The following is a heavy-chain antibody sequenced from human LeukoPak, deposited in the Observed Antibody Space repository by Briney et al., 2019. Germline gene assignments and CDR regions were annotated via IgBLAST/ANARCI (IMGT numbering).Heavy chain of an antibody. V-gene: IGHV4-30-2*01. CDR2: IYHSGST. CDR1: GGSISSGGYS. Sequence: SETLSLTCAVSGGSISSGGYSWSWLRQPPGKGLEWIGYIYHSGSTYYNPSLKSRVTISVDRSKNQFSLKLSSVTAADTAVYYCASSMYYDSSGYYSGYYYYYYGMDVWGQGTTVTVSS. D-gene: IGHD3-22*01. CDR3: ASSMYYDSSGYYSGYYYYYYGMDV. J-gene: IGHJ6*02.